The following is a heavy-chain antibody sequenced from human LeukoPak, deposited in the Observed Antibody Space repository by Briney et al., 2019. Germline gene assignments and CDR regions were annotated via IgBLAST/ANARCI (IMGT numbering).Heavy chain of an antibody. V-gene: IGHV3-30*04. CDR3: ARDSYGMDV. J-gene: IGHJ6*02. CDR2: ISYDENTE. Sequence: GGSLRLSCAASRFAFNNYAMHWVRQAPGKGLEWVTAISYDENTEYYADSVKGRFTISRDNSKNTLYLQMNSLRAEDTAVYYYARDSYGMDVWGQGTTVTVFS. CDR1: RFAFNNYA.